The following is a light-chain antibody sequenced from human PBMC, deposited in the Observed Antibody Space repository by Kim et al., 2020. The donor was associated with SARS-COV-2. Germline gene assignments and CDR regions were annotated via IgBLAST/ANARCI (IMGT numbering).Light chain of an antibody. CDR2: DVR. CDR1: NSDLGYYDS. Sequence: GQSYTTSCAGTNSDLGYYDSVSWYQQHPGKAPKPIMYDVRGRASGVSNRFSGSQSGNTASLTISGLRTDDEADYYCSSHTTSSTYVFGSGTQLTVL. J-gene: IGLJ1*01. V-gene: IGLV2-14*04. CDR3: SSHTTSSTYV.